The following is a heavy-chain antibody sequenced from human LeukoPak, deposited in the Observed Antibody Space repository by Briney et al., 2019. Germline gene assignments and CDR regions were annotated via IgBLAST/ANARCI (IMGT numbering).Heavy chain of an antibody. D-gene: IGHD2-2*01. CDR3: ARGQMEVPAADIGDAFDI. V-gene: IGHV4-4*07. CDR2: IYTSGST. CDR1: GGSISSYY. J-gene: IGHJ3*02. Sequence: SETLSLTCTVSGGSISSYYWSWIRQPAGKGLEWIGRIYTSGSTNYNPSLKSRVTMSVDTSKNLFSLKLSSVTAADTAVYYCARGQMEVPAADIGDAFDIWGQGTMVTVSS.